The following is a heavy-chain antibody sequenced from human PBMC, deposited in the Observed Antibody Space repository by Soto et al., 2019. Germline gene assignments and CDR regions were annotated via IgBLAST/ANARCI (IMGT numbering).Heavy chain of an antibody. CDR2: IYHSGST. CDR3: AGILSHYDFWSGYRYYFDY. J-gene: IGHJ4*02. CDR1: GGSISSSNW. V-gene: IGHV4-4*02. D-gene: IGHD3-3*01. Sequence: SETLSLTCAVSGGSISSSNWWSLVRQPPGKGLEWIGEIYHSGSTNYNPSPKSRVTISVDKSKNQFSLKLSSVTAADTAVYYCAGILSHYDFWSGYRYYFDYWGQGTLVTVSS.